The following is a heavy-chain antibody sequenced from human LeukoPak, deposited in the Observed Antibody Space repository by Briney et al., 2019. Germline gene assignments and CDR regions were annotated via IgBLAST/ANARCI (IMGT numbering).Heavy chain of an antibody. CDR2: VYAGGSI. V-gene: IGHV3-53*01. CDR1: GFAVSSNY. D-gene: IGHD6-13*01. J-gene: IGHJ5*02. CDR3: ARGESIAAAGAFDL. Sequence: GGSLRLSCAASGFAVSSNYMSWVRQASGKGLEWVSVVYAGGSIHYTDSVKGRFTISRDNSKNTLDLQMNSLRVDDTAIYYCARGESIAAAGAFDLWGQGTPVTVSS.